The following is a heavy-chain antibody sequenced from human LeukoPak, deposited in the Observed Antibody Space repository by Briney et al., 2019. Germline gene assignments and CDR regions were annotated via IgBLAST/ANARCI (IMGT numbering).Heavy chain of an antibody. J-gene: IGHJ4*02. CDR1: GGSISSSNW. V-gene: IGHV4-4*02. CDR2: IYHSGST. CDR3: ARESGRGASYFDY. D-gene: IGHD1-26*01. Sequence: SGTLSLTCAVSGGSISSSNWWSGVRQPPGKGLGWVGEIYHSGSTNYNPSLKSRVTISVDKSKNQFSLKLSSVTAADTAVYYCARESGRGASYFDYWGQGTLVTASS.